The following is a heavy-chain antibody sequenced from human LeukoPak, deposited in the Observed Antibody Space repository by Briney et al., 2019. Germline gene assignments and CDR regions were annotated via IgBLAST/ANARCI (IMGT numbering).Heavy chain of an antibody. J-gene: IGHJ4*02. D-gene: IGHD3-22*01. Sequence: GGSLRLSCAASGFTFSSYAMSWVRQAPGKGLEWVSAISGSGGRTYYADSVKGRFTISRDNSKNTLYLQMNSLRAEDTAMYYCARVSSVQVVGSVNWGQGTLVTVSS. V-gene: IGHV3-23*01. CDR2: ISGSGGRT. CDR1: GFTFSSYA. CDR3: ARVSSVQVVGSVN.